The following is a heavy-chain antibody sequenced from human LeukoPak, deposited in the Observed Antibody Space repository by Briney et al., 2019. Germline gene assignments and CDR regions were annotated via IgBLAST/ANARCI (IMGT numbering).Heavy chain of an antibody. D-gene: IGHD6-13*01. J-gene: IGHJ4*02. CDR1: GYSFTSHW. V-gene: IGHV5-10-1*01. CDR2: FAPSDSYT. Sequence: GGSLKISFKGLGYSFTSHWISGGRRMPGKGLEWGGRFAPSDSYTNYRPSFQGHVTISADKSINTAYLQWSSLKASDTAMYYCARHLRAYSSSWYFDYWGQGTLVTVSS. CDR3: ARHLRAYSSSWYFDY.